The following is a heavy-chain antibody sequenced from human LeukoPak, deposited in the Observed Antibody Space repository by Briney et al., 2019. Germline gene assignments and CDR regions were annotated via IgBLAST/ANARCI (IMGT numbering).Heavy chain of an antibody. Sequence: GGSLRLSCAASGFTFSNYWMHWVRQAPGKGLVWVSRIKTDGSSTNYADSVKGRFTISRDNAKNTLYLQMNSLRAEDTAVYYCARDYSPYYDILTGYKNWFDPWGQGTLVTVFS. CDR3: ARDYSPYYDILTGYKNWFDP. J-gene: IGHJ5*02. CDR2: IKTDGSST. D-gene: IGHD3-9*01. CDR1: GFTFSNYW. V-gene: IGHV3-74*01.